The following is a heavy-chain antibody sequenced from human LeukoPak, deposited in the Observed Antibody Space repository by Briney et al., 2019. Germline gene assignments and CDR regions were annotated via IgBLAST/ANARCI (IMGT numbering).Heavy chain of an antibody. CDR3: ARDYCSSTSCYLVN. J-gene: IGHJ4*02. V-gene: IGHV3-21*01. D-gene: IGHD2-2*01. CDR2: ISSSSSYI. CDR1: GFTFSSYS. Sequence: PGGSLRLSCAASGFTFSSYSMNWVRQAPGKGLEWVSSISSSSSYIYYADSVKGRFTISRDNAKNSLHLQMNSLRAEDTAVYYCARDYCSSTSCYLVNWGQGTLVTVSS.